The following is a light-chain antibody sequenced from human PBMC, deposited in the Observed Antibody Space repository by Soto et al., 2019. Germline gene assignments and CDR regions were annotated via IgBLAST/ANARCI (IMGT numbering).Light chain of an antibody. CDR2: GNS. J-gene: IGLJ3*02. CDR1: GSNIGAGYD. Sequence: QSVLTQPPSVSGAPGQRVTISCTGSGSNIGAGYDVHWYQQLPGTAPKLLIYGNSNRPSGVPDRFSGSKSGTSASLAITGLQAEDEADYFCQSFDSRLSGSVFGGGTKVTVL. CDR3: QSFDSRLSGSV. V-gene: IGLV1-40*01.